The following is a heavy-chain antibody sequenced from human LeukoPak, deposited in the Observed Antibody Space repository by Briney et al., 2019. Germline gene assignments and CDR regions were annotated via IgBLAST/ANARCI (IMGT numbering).Heavy chain of an antibody. CDR1: GAPISSYY. CDR2: IYYSGST. V-gene: IGHV4-59*08. J-gene: IGHJ3*01. CDR3: AGHSSSLDAFDV. D-gene: IGHD6-13*01. Sequence: SETLSLTCSVSGAPISSYYWSWIRKPPGKGQEWLGYIYYSGSTNYNPSLKSRVTISVDTSKNQFSLKLSSVTAADTAVYYCAGHSSSLDAFDVWGQGTMVTVSS.